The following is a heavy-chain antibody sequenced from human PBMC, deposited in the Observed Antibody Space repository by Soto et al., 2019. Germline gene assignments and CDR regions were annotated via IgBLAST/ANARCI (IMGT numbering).Heavy chain of an antibody. CDR3: GKRGWISQAYDYSYRMDV. J-gene: IGHJ6*02. Sequence: GESLKISLEGSGYSFSSFLISWVRQMPGKGLEWVGRIDPSDSYINYSPSFQGRVTISADKSSSTAYLQWSSLEASDTGIYYCGKRGWISQAYDYSYRMDVCGPGTSLALSS. V-gene: IGHV5-10-1*01. CDR2: IDPSDSYI. CDR1: GYSFSSFL. D-gene: IGHD6-19*01.